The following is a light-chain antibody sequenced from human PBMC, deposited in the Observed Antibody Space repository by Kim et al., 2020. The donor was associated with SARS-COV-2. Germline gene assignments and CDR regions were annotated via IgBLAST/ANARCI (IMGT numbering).Light chain of an antibody. V-gene: IGKV1-39*01. CDR2: AAS. Sequence: DIQMTQSPSSLSASVGDRVIITCRASQSISTYLNWYQQKPGKAPKVVIYAASSLPSGVPSSFSGSGSGTDFTLTISSLQPEDFATYYCQQSHSMPWTFGQVTKVDIK. CDR1: QSISTY. J-gene: IGKJ1*01. CDR3: QQSHSMPWT.